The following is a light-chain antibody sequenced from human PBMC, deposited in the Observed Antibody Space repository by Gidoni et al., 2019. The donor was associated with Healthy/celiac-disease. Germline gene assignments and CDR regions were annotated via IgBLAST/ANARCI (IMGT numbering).Light chain of an antibody. CDR1: QSVLYSSNNKNY. Sequence: DIVMTQSPDSLAVSVGERATINCKSSQSVLYSSNNKNYLAWYQQKPGQPPKLLIYWASTRESGVPDRFSGSGSGTDFTLTISSLQAEDVAVYYCQQYYSTPGWTFGQGTKVKIK. CDR2: WAS. V-gene: IGKV4-1*01. CDR3: QQYYSTPGWT. J-gene: IGKJ1*01.